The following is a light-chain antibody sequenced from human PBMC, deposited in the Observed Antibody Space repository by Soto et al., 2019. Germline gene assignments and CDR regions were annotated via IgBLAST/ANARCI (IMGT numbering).Light chain of an antibody. CDR2: GAS. Sequence: EIVLTQSSGTLSLSPGEGATLSCRASQSVYVNLAWYQQKPGQSPRLLIYGASTRATDIPDRFSGSGSDTDFALTISRLEPEDFAVYYCQQYSGSPFTFGPGTKVNIK. CDR3: QQYSGSPFT. V-gene: IGKV3-20*01. CDR1: QSVYVN. J-gene: IGKJ3*01.